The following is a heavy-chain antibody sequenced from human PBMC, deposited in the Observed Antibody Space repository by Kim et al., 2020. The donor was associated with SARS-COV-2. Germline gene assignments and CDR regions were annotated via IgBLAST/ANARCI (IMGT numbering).Heavy chain of an antibody. CDR3: ARDFHRYLLYCSSTSCPTDDAFDI. CDR2: ISSSSIYI. CDR1: GFTFSIYS. V-gene: IGHV3-21*01. D-gene: IGHD2-2*01. J-gene: IGHJ3*02. Sequence: GGSLILSCSSSGFTFSIYSMNWVRQAPGKGLECVSSISSSSIYIYYSDSVKVRFTISRDNARNSLYLQMNSLRAEDTAVYYCARDFHRYLLYCSSTSCPTDDAFDIWGQGTMVTVSS.